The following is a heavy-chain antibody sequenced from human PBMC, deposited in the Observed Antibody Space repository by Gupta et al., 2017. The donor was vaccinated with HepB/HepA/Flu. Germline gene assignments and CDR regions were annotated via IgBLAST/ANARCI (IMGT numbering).Heavy chain of an antibody. CDR1: GGSFSGYY. V-gene: IGHV4-34*01. D-gene: IGHD7-27*01. J-gene: IGHJ5*02. CDR3: ARKSWGFGLGPFDP. CDR2: INHSGST. Sequence: QVQLQQWGAGLLKPSETLSLTCAVYGGSFSGYYWSWIRQPPGKGLEWIGEINHSGSTNYNPSLKSRVTISVDTSKNQFSLKLSSVTAADTAVYYCARKSWGFGLGPFDPWGQGTLVTVSS.